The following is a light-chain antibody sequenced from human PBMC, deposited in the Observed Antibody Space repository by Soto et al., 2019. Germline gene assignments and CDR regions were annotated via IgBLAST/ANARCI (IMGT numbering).Light chain of an antibody. Sequence: QSVLTQPPSVSEAPRQRVTISCSGSSSNIGNNAVNWYQQLPGKAPKLLIYYDDLLPSGVSDRFSGSKSGTSASLAISRLQSEDEADYYCAAWDDSLNGPNYVFGTGTKVTVL. CDR3: AAWDDSLNGPNYV. CDR1: SSNIGNNA. J-gene: IGLJ1*01. CDR2: YDD. V-gene: IGLV1-36*01.